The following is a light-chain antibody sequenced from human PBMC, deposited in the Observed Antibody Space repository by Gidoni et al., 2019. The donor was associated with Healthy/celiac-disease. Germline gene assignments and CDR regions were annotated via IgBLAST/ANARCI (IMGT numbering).Light chain of an antibody. J-gene: IGKJ5*01. CDR2: AAS. V-gene: IGKV1-39*01. CDR3: QQSYSTGIT. Sequence: DTQMPHSPSSLPASVADRVTITCRARQSISSYLNWYQQKPGKAPKLLIYAASSLQSGVPSRFSGSGSGTDFTLTISSLQPEDFATYYCQQSYSTGITFGQGTRLEIK. CDR1: QSISSY.